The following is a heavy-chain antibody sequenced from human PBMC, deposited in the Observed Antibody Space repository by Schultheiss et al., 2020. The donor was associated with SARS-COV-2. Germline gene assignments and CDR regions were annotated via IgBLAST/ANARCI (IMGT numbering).Heavy chain of an antibody. CDR3: ARTYCSSTSCLYGYYYYYMDV. V-gene: IGHV1-2*02. CDR1: GYTFTGYY. J-gene: IGHJ6*03. Sequence: ASVKVSCKASGYTFTGYYMHWVRQAPGQGLEWMGWINPNSGGTNYAQKFQGRVTMTTDTSTSTAYMELRSLRSDDTAVYYCARTYCSSTSCLYGYYYYYMDVWGKGTTVTVSS. D-gene: IGHD2-2*01. CDR2: INPNSGGT.